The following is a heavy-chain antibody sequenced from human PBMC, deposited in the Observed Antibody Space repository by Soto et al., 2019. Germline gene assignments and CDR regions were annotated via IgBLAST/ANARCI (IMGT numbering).Heavy chain of an antibody. CDR2: IDSDGSET. D-gene: IGHD6-25*01. V-gene: IGHV3-74*01. J-gene: IGHJ6*01. CDR1: GFTFRSYW. Sequence: EAQLVESGGGLSQRGGSLRLSCAASGFTFRSYWMHWVRQVPGKGLVWVSRIDSDGSETNYADSVKGRFTISRDNAKNTVYLHMNSLGTEDTGVYLCASPVAAAGTHLYFCGLDAWGQGTTVTVSS. CDR3: ASPVAAAGTHLYFCGLDA.